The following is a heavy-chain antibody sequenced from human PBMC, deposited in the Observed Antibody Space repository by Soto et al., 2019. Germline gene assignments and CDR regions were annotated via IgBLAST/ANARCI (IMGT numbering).Heavy chain of an antibody. J-gene: IGHJ5*02. V-gene: IGHV3-30-3*01. D-gene: IGHD2-15*01. CDR2: ISYDGSNK. CDR1: GFTFSSYA. CDR3: ARAIVVVVAATPLHWFDP. Sequence: QVQLVESGGGVVQPGRSLRLSCAASGFTFSSYAMHWVRQAPGKGLEWVAVISYDGSNKYYADSVKGRFTISRDNSKNTLYQQMNSLRAEDTAVYYCARAIVVVVAATPLHWFDPWGQGTLVTVSS.